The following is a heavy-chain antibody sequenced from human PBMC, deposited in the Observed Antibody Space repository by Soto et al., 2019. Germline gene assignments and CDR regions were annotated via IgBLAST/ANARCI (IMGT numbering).Heavy chain of an antibody. CDR1: GGSISRYY. V-gene: IGHV4-4*07. Sequence: LSLTCTVSGGSISRYYWSWIRQPAGKGLEWIGRIYTSGSPNYNPSLKSRVTMSVDTSKNQFSLKLSSVTAADTAGYYCARLVGATSLFDYWGQGTLVTVSS. D-gene: IGHD1-26*01. CDR2: IYTSGSP. J-gene: IGHJ4*02. CDR3: ARLVGATSLFDY.